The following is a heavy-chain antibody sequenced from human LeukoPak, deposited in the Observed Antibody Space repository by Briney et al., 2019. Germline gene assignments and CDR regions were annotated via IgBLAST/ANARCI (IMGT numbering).Heavy chain of an antibody. CDR3: SRGSGWLSVY. V-gene: IGHV3-49*03. J-gene: IGHJ4*02. D-gene: IGHD6-19*01. Sequence: GGSLRLSCTASGFTFGDYLMSWFRQAPGKGLEWIGFISGGTTEYAASVKGRFTISRDDSISIAYLQMNSLTTEDTAVYYCSRGSGWLSVYWGQGTLVTVSS. CDR1: GFTFGDYL. CDR2: ISGGTT.